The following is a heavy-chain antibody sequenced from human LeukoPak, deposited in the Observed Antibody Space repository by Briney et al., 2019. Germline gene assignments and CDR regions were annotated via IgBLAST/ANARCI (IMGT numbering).Heavy chain of an antibody. V-gene: IGHV3-23*01. CDR2: LSGSGGST. J-gene: IGHJ4*02. Sequence: GGSLRLSCAASGFTFSGYAMKWVRQAPGKGLEWVSGLSGSGGSTYYADSVKGRFTISRDNSKNTLYLQMNSLTAEDTAVYYCAKCYPYRGGYFDYWGQGTLVTVSS. CDR1: GFTFSGYA. D-gene: IGHD2-2*01. CDR3: AKCYPYRGGYFDY.